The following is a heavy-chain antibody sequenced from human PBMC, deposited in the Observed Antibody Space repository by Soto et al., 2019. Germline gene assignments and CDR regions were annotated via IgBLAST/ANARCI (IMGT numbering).Heavy chain of an antibody. D-gene: IGHD6-19*01. V-gene: IGHV5-51*01. CDR2: IYPGDSDT. Sequence: GESLKISCKGSGYSFTNYWIGWVRQMPGKGLEWMGIIYPGDSDTRYSPSFQGQVTISADNSISTAYLQWSSLKASDTAIYFCARGYNSGRSTNTYYFDYWGQGDLVTV. J-gene: IGHJ4*02. CDR3: ARGYNSGRSTNTYYFDY. CDR1: GYSFTNYW.